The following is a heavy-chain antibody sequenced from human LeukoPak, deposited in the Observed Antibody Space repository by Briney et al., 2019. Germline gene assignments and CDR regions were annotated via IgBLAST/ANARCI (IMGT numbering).Heavy chain of an antibody. Sequence: SETLSLTCTVSGGSISSSRYYWVWIRQPPGKGLEWSGSIYYSGSTYYNPALKSRVTISVDTSKNQCSLKLSSVTAEATAVYYCARRSSGPAEDWGQGTLVTVSS. CDR3: ARRSSGPAED. CDR2: IYYSGST. J-gene: IGHJ4*02. V-gene: IGHV4-39*01. CDR1: GGSISSSRYY. D-gene: IGHD6-19*01.